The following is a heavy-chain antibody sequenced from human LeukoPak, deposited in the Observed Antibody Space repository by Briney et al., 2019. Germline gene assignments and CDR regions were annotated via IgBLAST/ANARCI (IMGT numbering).Heavy chain of an antibody. Sequence: GGSLRLSCAASGFTFYDYAMHWVRQAPGKGLEWVSGISWNNGNIGYVDFVRGRFTISRDNAKNSLFLQMNSLRAEDTAVYYCARVLYSYLHYMDVWGKGTTVTVSS. CDR1: GFTFYDYA. V-gene: IGHV3-9*01. J-gene: IGHJ6*03. CDR3: ARVLYSYLHYMDV. CDR2: ISWNNGNI. D-gene: IGHD5-18*01.